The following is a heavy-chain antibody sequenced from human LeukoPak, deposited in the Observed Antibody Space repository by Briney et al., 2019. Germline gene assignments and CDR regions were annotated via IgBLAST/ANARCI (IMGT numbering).Heavy chain of an antibody. J-gene: IGHJ5*02. Sequence: SETLSLTCTVSGGSISSSSYYWGWIRQPPGKGLEWIGGIYYSGSTYYNPSLKSRVTISVDTSKNQFSLKLSSVTAADTAVYYCARRKVWFDPWGQGTLVTVSS. CDR2: IYYSGST. V-gene: IGHV4-39*01. CDR3: ARRKVWFDP. CDR1: GGSISSSSYY.